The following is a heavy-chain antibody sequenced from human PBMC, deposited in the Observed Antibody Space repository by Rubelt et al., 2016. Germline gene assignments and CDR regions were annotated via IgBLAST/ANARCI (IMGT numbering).Heavy chain of an antibody. CDR1: GGSISSYY. CDR2: LYYSGST. Sequence: QVQLQESGPGLVKPSETLSLTCTVSGGSISSYYWSWIRQPPGKGLEWIGYLYYSGSTSYNPSLKGRVTISVDTTKNQSALNLRSGTAADTAVYYCARLPGISWFDPWGQGTLVTVSS. J-gene: IGHJ5*02. D-gene: IGHD2-15*01. V-gene: IGHV4-59*08. CDR3: ARLPGISWFDP.